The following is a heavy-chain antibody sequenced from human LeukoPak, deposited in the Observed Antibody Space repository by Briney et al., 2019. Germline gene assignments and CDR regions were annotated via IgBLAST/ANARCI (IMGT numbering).Heavy chain of an antibody. V-gene: IGHV1-2*02. D-gene: IGHD4-11*01. Sequence: PGSSVKVSCKASGGTFSSYAISWVRQAPGQGLEWMGWINPNSGDTHYAQMFQGRVTLTRDTSINTAHMELRRLRSDDTAVYYCVKSAQYSSAWFTGCFDYWGQGAQVTVSS. J-gene: IGHJ4*02. CDR1: GGTFSSYA. CDR3: VKSAQYSSAWFTGCFDY. CDR2: INPNSGDT.